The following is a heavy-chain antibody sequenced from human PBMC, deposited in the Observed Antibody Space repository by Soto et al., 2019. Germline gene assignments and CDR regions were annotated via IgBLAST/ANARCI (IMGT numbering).Heavy chain of an antibody. D-gene: IGHD2-2*01. CDR3: ARDPSIVLVPAATYYYYYYGMDV. CDR2: ITQDGSDK. Sequence: GGSLRLSCAASGFTFSNYWMYWVRQAPGKGLEWVATITQDGSDKYYVDSVKGRFTISRDNAKNSLYLQMNSLRAEDTAVYYCARDPSIVLVPAATYYYYYYGMDVWGQGTTVTVSS. V-gene: IGHV3-7*01. J-gene: IGHJ6*02. CDR1: GFTFSNYW.